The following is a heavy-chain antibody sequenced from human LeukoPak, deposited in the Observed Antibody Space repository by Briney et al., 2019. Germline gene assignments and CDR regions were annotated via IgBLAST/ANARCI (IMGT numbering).Heavy chain of an antibody. V-gene: IGHV3-48*01. CDR2: ITSSSSTM. Sequence: GGSLRLSCAASGFTFSSYSMNWVRQAPGKGLEWVSYITSSSSTMYYADSVKGRFTISRDNAKNSLYLQMNSLRAEDTAVYYCAREGYYGSGLYYYYYMDVWGKGTTVTVSS. CDR3: AREGYYGSGLYYYYYMDV. J-gene: IGHJ6*03. CDR1: GFTFSSYS. D-gene: IGHD3-10*01.